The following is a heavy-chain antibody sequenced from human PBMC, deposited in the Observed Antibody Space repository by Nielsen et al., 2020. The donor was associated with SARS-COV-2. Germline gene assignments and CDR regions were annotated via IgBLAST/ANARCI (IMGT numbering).Heavy chain of an antibody. CDR2: INSDGSST. J-gene: IGHJ3*02. CDR1: GFTFSSYW. V-gene: IGHV3-74*01. Sequence: GGSLRLSSAASGFTFSSYWMHWVRQAPGKGLVWVSRINSDGSSTSYADSVKGRFTISRDNAKNTLYLQMNSLRAEDTAVYYCAREAHSGSYYGHPSDAFDIWGQGTMVTVSS. D-gene: IGHD1-26*01. CDR3: AREAHSGSYYGHPSDAFDI.